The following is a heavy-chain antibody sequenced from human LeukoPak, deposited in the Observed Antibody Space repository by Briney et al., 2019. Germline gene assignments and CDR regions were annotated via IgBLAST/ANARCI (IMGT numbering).Heavy chain of an antibody. J-gene: IGHJ4*02. V-gene: IGHV4-39*07. Sequence: PSETLSLTCTVSGGSISSSSYYWGWIRQPPGKGLEWIGSIYYSGSTYYNPSLKSRVTISVDTSKNQFSLKLSSVTAADTAVYYCARDARYRGSYWGQGTLVTVSS. CDR3: ARDARYRGSY. CDR1: GGSISSSSYY. CDR2: IYYSGST. D-gene: IGHD1-26*01.